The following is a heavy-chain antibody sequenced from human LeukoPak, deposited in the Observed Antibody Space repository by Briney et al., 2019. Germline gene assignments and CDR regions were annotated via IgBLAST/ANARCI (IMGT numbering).Heavy chain of an antibody. CDR1: GFTFSSYG. CDR2: IWFDGSNK. Sequence: GGSLRLSCAASGFTFSSYGMHWVRQTPGKGLEWVALIWFDGSNKYYADSVKGRFTISRDNSKNTVSLQMNSLSAEDTAVYYCARAWSYSTGWYNYWGQGTLVTVSS. V-gene: IGHV3-33*01. CDR3: ARAWSYSTGWYNY. J-gene: IGHJ4*02. D-gene: IGHD6-19*01.